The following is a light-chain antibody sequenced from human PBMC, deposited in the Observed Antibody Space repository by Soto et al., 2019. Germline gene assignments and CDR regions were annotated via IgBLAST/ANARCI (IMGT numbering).Light chain of an antibody. Sequence: PGERATLSCRASQSVSSSYLAWYQQKPGQAPRLLIYGASSRATGIPDRFSGSGSGTDFTLTISRLEPEDFAVYYCQQYGSSPWTFGQGTKVEIK. CDR1: QSVSSSY. CDR2: GAS. CDR3: QQYGSSPWT. V-gene: IGKV3-20*01. J-gene: IGKJ1*01.